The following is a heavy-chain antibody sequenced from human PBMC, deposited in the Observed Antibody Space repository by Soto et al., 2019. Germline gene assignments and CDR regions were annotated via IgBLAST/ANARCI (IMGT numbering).Heavy chain of an antibody. CDR2: ISSSSSTI. D-gene: IGHD1-1*01. CDR1: GFTFSSYS. CDR3: ASELAALNWFDP. V-gene: IGHV3-48*02. J-gene: IGHJ5*02. Sequence: EVQLVESGGGLVQPGGSLRLSCAASGFTFSSYSMNWVRQAPGKGLEWVSYISSSSSTIYYADSVKGRFTISRDNAKNSLYLQMNSLRDEDTAVYYWASELAALNWFDPCGQGTLVTVSS.